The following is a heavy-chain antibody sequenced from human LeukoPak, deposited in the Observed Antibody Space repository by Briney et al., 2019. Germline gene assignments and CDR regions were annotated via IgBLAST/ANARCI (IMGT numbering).Heavy chain of an antibody. CDR2: ISYIGST. CDR3: ARDLVTVTKGFDI. V-gene: IGHV4-59*11. Sequence: PSETLSLTCVVSGDSFSSHYWTWIRQSPGKGLEWIGYISYIGSTNYNPSLKSRVTISIDMSKNQFSLKLRSVTAADTAVYYCARDLVTVTKGFDIWGQGTMVSVSS. CDR1: GDSFSSHY. D-gene: IGHD4-17*01. J-gene: IGHJ3*02.